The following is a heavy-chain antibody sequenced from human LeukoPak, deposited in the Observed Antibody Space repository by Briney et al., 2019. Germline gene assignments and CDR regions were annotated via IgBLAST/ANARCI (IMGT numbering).Heavy chain of an antibody. CDR1: GFTFSSYW. Sequence: GGSLRLSCAASGFTFSSYWVSWVRQAPGKGLEWVANIKQGGSEKHYVDSVKGRFTISRDNAKDSLYLQLNSLSGEDTAVYYYAREDSSGYANFDYWGQGTLVTVSS. V-gene: IGHV3-7*01. J-gene: IGHJ4*02. CDR2: IKQGGSEK. D-gene: IGHD3-22*01. CDR3: AREDSSGYANFDY.